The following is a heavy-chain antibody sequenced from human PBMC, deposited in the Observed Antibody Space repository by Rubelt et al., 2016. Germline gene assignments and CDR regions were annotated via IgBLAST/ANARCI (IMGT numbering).Heavy chain of an antibody. J-gene: IGHJ6*02. CDR2: IYSGGNT. V-gene: IGHV3-66*01. CDR1: GFTFNTYA. Sequence: TASGFTFNTYAMSWVRQAPGKGLEWVSIIYSGGNTHYADSVKGRITISRDNSKNTLYLQMNSLRAEDTAVYYCAKVIAVAEPNHYYYYYGMDVWGQGTTVTVSS. D-gene: IGHD6-19*01. CDR3: AKVIAVAEPNHYYYYYGMDV.